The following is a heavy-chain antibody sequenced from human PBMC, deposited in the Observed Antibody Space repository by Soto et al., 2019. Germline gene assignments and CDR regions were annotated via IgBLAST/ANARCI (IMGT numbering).Heavy chain of an antibody. D-gene: IGHD1-26*01. CDR2: ISAYNGNT. J-gene: IGHJ4*02. CDR1: GYTFTSYG. V-gene: IGHV1-18*01. CDR3: ESDSGSNRGGRY. Sequence: QVQLVQSGAEVKKPGASVKVSCKASGYTFTSYGISWVRQAPGQGLEWMGWISAYNGNTNYAQKLQGRVTMSTDTSTSTAYMELRIVITGDTAVYYGESDSGSNRGGRYWGQGTLVTVS.